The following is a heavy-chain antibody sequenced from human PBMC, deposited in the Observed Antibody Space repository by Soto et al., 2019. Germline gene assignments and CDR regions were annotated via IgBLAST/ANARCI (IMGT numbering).Heavy chain of an antibody. CDR2: ISSSSSYI. CDR3: APRRGWFGESSRDAFDI. J-gene: IGHJ3*02. V-gene: IGHV3-21*01. CDR1: GFTFSSYS. D-gene: IGHD3-10*01. Sequence: PGGSLRLSCAASGFTFSSYSMNWVRQAPGKGLEWVSSISSSSSYIYYADSVKGRFTISRDNAKNSLYLQMNSLRAGDTAVYYCAPRRGWFGESSRDAFDIWGQGTMVTVSS.